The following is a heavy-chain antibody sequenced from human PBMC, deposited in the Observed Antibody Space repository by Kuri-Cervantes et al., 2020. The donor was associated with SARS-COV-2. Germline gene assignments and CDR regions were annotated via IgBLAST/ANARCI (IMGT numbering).Heavy chain of an antibody. J-gene: IGHJ4*02. CDR3: AGGGGGQLDFDY. CDR2: IYTSGST. V-gene: IGHV4-4*07. CDR1: GGSLSSYY. Sequence: SETLSLTCTVSGGSLSSYYWSWIRQPAGKGLEWIGRIYTSGSTNYNPSLKSRVTMSVDASKNQFSLKLSSVTAADTAVYYCAGGGGGQLDFDYWGQGTLVTVSS. D-gene: IGHD6-13*01.